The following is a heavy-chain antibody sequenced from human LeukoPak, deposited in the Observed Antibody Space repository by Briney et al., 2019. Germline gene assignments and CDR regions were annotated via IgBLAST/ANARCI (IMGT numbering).Heavy chain of an antibody. D-gene: IGHD3-3*01. J-gene: IGHJ6*03. Sequence: GASVKVSCKTSGDTFTTYDINWVRQAPGQGLEWMGWMNPKSGNTVYAQKFQGRDIMTRDTSKSTAYMELSSLRSEDTAVYYCGRAITIFDYYYMDVWGKGSTVTVSS. CDR2: MNPKSGNT. CDR3: GRAITIFDYYYMDV. CDR1: GDTFTTYD. V-gene: IGHV1-8*01.